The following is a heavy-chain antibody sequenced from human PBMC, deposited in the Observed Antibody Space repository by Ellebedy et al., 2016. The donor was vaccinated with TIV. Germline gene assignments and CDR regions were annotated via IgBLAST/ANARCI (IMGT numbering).Heavy chain of an antibody. CDR2: VSAYDGET. CDR3: ARGGGGDRWFDP. J-gene: IGHJ5*02. D-gene: IGHD3-16*01. CDR1: GYTFISYG. V-gene: IGHV1-18*01. Sequence: AASVKVSCKASGYTFISYGINWVRQAPGQGLEWVAWVSAYDGETYYAEKFRDRVTVTTDRSTTKAYMELRSLTSDDTAVYYCARGGGGDRWFDPWGQGTLVTVSS.